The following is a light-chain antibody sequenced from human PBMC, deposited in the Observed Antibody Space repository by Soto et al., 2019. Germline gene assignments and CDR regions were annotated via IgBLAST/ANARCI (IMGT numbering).Light chain of an antibody. Sequence: QSALTQPASVSGSPGQSITISCTGTSSDVGGYNYVSWYQQHPGKAPKLIIYDVTNRPSGVSDRFSGSKSGNTASLTISGLQAEDGTDYYCSSCTSSSTPFVFGTGTKLTVL. CDR1: SSDVGGYNY. CDR2: DVT. J-gene: IGLJ1*01. CDR3: SSCTSSSTPFV. V-gene: IGLV2-14*03.